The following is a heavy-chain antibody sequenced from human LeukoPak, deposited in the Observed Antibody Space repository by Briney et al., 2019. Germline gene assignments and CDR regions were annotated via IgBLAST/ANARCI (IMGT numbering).Heavy chain of an antibody. CDR3: AKGGGNSGFDY. CDR1: GFTFSTYA. J-gene: IGHJ4*02. Sequence: PGGSLRLSCVASGFTFSTYAMSWVRQAPGKGLEWVSSISGGDVSTSYTDSVKGRFTISRDNSKNTLYLQMNSLRAEDTAVYYCAKGGGNSGFDYWGQGTLVTVSS. CDR2: ISGGDVST. D-gene: IGHD4-23*01. V-gene: IGHV3-23*01.